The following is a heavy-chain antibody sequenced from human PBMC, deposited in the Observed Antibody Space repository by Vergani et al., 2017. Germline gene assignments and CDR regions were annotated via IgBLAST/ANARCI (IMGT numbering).Heavy chain of an antibody. J-gene: IGHJ1*01. CDR1: GYTFSTYG. Sequence: QVQLVQSGAEVKKPGASVKVSCKASGYTFSTYGISWVRQAPGQGLEWMGWISAYNGNTNYPEKFQGRLTMTTDTSTRTAYMELRSLRSDDTAVYYCARDLIENDTDGRGGYWGPGTLVTVTS. CDR3: ARDLIENDTDGRGGY. CDR2: ISAYNGNT. D-gene: IGHD2-8*02. V-gene: IGHV1-18*01.